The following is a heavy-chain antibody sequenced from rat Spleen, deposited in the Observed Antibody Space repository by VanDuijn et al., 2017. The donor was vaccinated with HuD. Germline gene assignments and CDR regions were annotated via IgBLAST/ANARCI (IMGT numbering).Heavy chain of an antibody. CDR3: GKDMNYFSTYPFYLMGA. CDR1: GFTFSNYD. J-gene: IGHJ4*01. CDR2: ISTGGGNS. V-gene: IGHV5S23*01. Sequence: EVQLVESGGGLVQPGRSLKLSCAASGFTFSNYDMAWVRQAPTKGLEWVASISTGGGNSYYPDSVKGRFTISRDNAKSTLYLQLSSLRSEDTATYFCGKDMNYFSTYPFYLMGAWGQGTSVTVSA. D-gene: IGHD1-2*01.